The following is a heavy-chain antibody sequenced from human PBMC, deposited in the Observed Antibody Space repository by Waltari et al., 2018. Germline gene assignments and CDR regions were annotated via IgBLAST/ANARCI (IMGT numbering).Heavy chain of an antibody. CDR1: GYTFTGYY. V-gene: IGHV1-2*02. CDR3: ARDRGCSSTNCYPSGGYYYYYMDV. CDR2: IDPNSGST. J-gene: IGHJ6*03. D-gene: IGHD2-2*01. Sequence: QVQLVQSGAEVKKPGASVKVSCKASGYTFTGYYMHWVRQAPGQGLEWMGWIDPNSGSTTYAQKFQGRVTVTRDTSISTVYMELSTLTSDDTAVYYCARDRGCSSTNCYPSGGYYYYYMDVWGKGTTVTVSS.